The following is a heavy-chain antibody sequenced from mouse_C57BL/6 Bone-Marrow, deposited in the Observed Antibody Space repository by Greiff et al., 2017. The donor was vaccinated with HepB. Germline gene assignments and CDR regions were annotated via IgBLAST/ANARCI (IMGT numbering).Heavy chain of an antibody. V-gene: IGHV5-4*03. D-gene: IGHD1-1*01. CDR3: ARGSTYWYFDV. Sequence: EVKVVESGGGLVKPGGSLKLSCAASGFTFSSYAMSWVRQTPEKRLEWVATISDGGSYTYYPNNVKGRFTISIDNAKNNLYLQMSHLESEDTAMYDCARGSTYWYFDVWGTGTTVTVSS. CDR1: GFTFSSYA. J-gene: IGHJ1*03. CDR2: ISDGGSYT.